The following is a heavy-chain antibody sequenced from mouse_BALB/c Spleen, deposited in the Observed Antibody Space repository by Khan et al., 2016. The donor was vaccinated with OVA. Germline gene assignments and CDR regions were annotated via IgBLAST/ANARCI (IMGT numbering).Heavy chain of an antibody. D-gene: IGHD2-2*01. J-gene: IGHJ3*01. Sequence: EVELVESGPELMKPGASVKISCKASGYSFTTYYIHWVIQSHGKSLEWIGFIDPFSGGTTYNQKFKGKATLTADKSSSTAYIHLSNLTSEDSAVXYCTRHGYVAWFTYWGQGTLVTVSA. CDR1: GYSFTTYY. CDR2: IDPFSGGT. V-gene: IGHV1S135*01. CDR3: TRHGYVAWFTY.